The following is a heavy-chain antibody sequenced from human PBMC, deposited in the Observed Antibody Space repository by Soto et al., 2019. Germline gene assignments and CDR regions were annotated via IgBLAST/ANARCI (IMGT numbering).Heavy chain of an antibody. J-gene: IGHJ5*02. CDR3: ARQRVRGVMVNWFDP. V-gene: IGHV4-39*01. CDR2: IYYSGST. Sequence: PSETLSLTCTVSGGSISSSSYYWGWIRQLPGKGLEWIGSIYYSGSTYYNPSLKSRVTISVDTSKNQFSLKLSSVTAADTAVYYCARQRVRGVMVNWFDPWGQGTLVTVSS. D-gene: IGHD3-10*01. CDR1: GGSISSSSYY.